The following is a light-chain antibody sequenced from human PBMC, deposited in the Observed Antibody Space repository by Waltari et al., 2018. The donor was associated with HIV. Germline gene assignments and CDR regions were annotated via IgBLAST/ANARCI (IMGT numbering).Light chain of an antibody. Sequence: IQMTQSPSTLSASIGDRVHIPCRASQSAGTWLAWYQQKAGKAPDLLIYGASTLEHGVPLGFSGTGSGTEFTLTISDLQSDDIATYFCQQYNSGSRTFGPGTKV. J-gene: IGKJ3*01. CDR1: QSAGTW. CDR3: QQYNSGSRT. CDR2: GAS. V-gene: IGKV1-5*03.